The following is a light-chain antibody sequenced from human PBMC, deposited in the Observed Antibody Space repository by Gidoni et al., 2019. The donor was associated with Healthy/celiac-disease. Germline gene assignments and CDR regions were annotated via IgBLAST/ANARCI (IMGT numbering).Light chain of an antibody. V-gene: IGLV2-14*03. CDR3: SSYKGV. Sequence: QSALTQPASVSGSPGPSITISCTGTSSDVGGSNYVSWYQQHPGKAPKLMSYDVSNRPSGVSNRFSGSKSGNTASLTISGLQAEDEADYYCSSYKGVFGGGTKLTVL. J-gene: IGLJ3*02. CDR2: DVS. CDR1: SSDVGGSNY.